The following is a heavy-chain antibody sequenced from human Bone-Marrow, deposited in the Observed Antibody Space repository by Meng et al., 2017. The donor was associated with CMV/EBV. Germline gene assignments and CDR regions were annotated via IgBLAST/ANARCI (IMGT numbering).Heavy chain of an antibody. V-gene: IGHV1-69*05. J-gene: IGHJ6*02. Sequence: SVKVSCKASGGTFSSYAISWVRQAPGQGLEWMGGIIPILGTTIYARELQGRVTISTDESTSTAYMELSSLRSEDTAVYYCARRGRTAMEVVPAAPSYYYYGMDVWGQGTTVTVSS. CDR3: ARRGRTAMEVVPAAPSYYYYGMDV. CDR1: GGTFSSYA. CDR2: IIPILGTT. D-gene: IGHD2-2*01.